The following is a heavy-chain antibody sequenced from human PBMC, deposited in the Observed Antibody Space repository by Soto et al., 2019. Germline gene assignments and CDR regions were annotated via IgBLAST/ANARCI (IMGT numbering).Heavy chain of an antibody. V-gene: IGHV3-30-3*01. CDR1: GFTFSSYA. D-gene: IGHD3-22*01. J-gene: IGHJ3*02. Sequence: QVQLVESGGGVVQPGRSLRLSCAASGFTFSSYAMHWVRQAPGKGLEWVAVISYDGSNKYYADSVKGLFTISRDNSKNTLYLKMNSLRAEDTAVYYCARQYDSSGYYYPPDAFDIWGQGTMVTVSS. CDR3: ARQYDSSGYYYPPDAFDI. CDR2: ISYDGSNK.